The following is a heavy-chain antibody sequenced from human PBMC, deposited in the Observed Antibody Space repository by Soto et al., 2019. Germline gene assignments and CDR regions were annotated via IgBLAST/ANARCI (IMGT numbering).Heavy chain of an antibody. CDR1: GGSISSSSYY. J-gene: IGHJ4*02. CDR2: IYYSGST. Sequence: QLQLQESGPGLVKPSETLSLTCTVSGGSISSSSYYWGWIRQPPGKGLEWIGSIYYSGSTYYNPSLQSRVTISVDTSKNQFSLKLSSVTAADTAVYYCASGYSSSWYSDYWGQGTLVTVSS. D-gene: IGHD6-13*01. V-gene: IGHV4-39*01. CDR3: ASGYSSSWYSDY.